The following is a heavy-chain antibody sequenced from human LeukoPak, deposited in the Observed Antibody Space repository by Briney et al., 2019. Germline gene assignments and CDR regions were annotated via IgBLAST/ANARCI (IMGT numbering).Heavy chain of an antibody. CDR3: AREAVEPNWFDP. CDR1: GYSFTSYW. Sequence: GESLRISCKGSGYSFTSYWISWVRQMPGKGLEWMGRIDPSDSYTNYSPSFQGHVTISADKSISTAYLQWSSLKASATAMYYCAREAVEPNWFDPWGQGTLVTVS. J-gene: IGHJ5*02. CDR2: IDPSDSYT. V-gene: IGHV5-10-1*01.